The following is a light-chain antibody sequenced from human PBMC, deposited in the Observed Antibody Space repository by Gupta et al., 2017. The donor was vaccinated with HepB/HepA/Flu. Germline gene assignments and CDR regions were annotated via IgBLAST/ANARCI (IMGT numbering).Light chain of an antibody. V-gene: IGKV1-5*03. CDR1: QTISTW. CDR3: QQYSSYIT. J-gene: IGKJ4*01. CDR2: KAS. Sequence: DIQMTQSPSTLSASVGDRVTITCRTSQTISTWLAWYQQKPGKAPKLLIYKASSLDSGVPSRFSGSGSGTEFTLTISSLQPDDVATYYCQQYSSYITFGGGTKVEIE.